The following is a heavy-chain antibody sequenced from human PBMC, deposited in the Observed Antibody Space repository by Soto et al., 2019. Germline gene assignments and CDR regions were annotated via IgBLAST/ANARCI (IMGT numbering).Heavy chain of an antibody. V-gene: IGHV1-18*04. CDR2: ISAYNGNT. D-gene: IGHD3-10*01. CDR1: GCTFTSYG. J-gene: IGHJ6*02. Sequence: ASVKVSCKASGCTFTSYGISWVRQAPGQGLEWMGWISAYNGNTNYAQKLQGRVTMTTDTSTSTAYMELRSLRSDDTAVYYCARTMAPYYYYYGMDVWGQGTTVTVSS. CDR3: ARTMAPYYYYYGMDV.